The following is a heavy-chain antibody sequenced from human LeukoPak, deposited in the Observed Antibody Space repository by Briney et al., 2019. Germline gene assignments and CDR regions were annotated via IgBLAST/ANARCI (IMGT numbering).Heavy chain of an antibody. J-gene: IGHJ4*02. V-gene: IGHV3-30*18. CDR1: GFTFSSYW. D-gene: IGHD3-22*01. CDR2: ISYDGSNK. Sequence: GGSLRLSCVVSGFTFSSYWMTWVRQAPGKGLEWVAVISYDGSNKYYADSVKGRFTISRDNSKNTLYLQMNSLRAEDTAVYYCAKDYYDSSGTLWGQGTLVTVSS. CDR3: AKDYYDSSGTL.